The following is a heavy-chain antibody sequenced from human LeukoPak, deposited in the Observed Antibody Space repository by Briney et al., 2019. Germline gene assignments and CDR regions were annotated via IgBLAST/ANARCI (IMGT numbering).Heavy chain of an antibody. D-gene: IGHD3/OR15-3a*01. Sequence: SETLSLTCTVSGGSVISGIYYWSWIRQPPGKGLEWIGYMYYSGSANYNPSLKSRVTMSVDTSKNQFSLKLSSVTAADTAVYYCARLDRWFDPWGQGTLVTVSS. CDR3: ARLDRWFDP. V-gene: IGHV4-61*01. J-gene: IGHJ5*02. CDR2: MYYSGSA. CDR1: GGSVISGIYY.